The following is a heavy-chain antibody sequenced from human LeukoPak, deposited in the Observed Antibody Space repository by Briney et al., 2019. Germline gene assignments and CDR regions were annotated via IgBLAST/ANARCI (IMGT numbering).Heavy chain of an antibody. CDR2: ISYSGST. D-gene: IGHD3-10*01. Sequence: SETLSLTCTVSGGPISSYYWSWIRQPPGKGLEWVGYISYSGSTNYNPSLKSRVTISVDTSKNQSSLKLSSVTAADTAVYYCARGPLWFGEYYFDYWGQGTLVTVSS. J-gene: IGHJ4*02. CDR3: ARGPLWFGEYYFDY. CDR1: GGPISSYY. V-gene: IGHV4-59*01.